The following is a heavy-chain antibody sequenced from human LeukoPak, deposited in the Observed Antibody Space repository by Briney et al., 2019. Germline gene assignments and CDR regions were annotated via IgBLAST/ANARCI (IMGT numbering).Heavy chain of an antibody. Sequence: GGSLRLSCAASGFTFDDYTMHWVRQAPGKGLEWVSLISWDGGSTYYADFVKGRFTISRDNSKNSLYLQMNSLRTEDTALYYCAKDTPGIAAAGAFDYWGQGTLVTVSS. V-gene: IGHV3-43*01. CDR1: GFTFDDYT. CDR2: ISWDGGST. J-gene: IGHJ4*02. CDR3: AKDTPGIAAAGAFDY. D-gene: IGHD6-13*01.